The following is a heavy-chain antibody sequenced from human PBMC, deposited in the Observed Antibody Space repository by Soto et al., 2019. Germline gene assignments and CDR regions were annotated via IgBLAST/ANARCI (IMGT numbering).Heavy chain of an antibody. Sequence: QVQLVQSGAEVKKPGASVKVSCKASGYTFTGYYMHWVRQAPGQGLEWMGWINPNSGGTNYAQKFQGWVTMTRDTSRSKXYMELSRLRSDDTAVYYCARDVQERHYDFWSGYGYWGQGTLVTVSS. CDR2: INPNSGGT. V-gene: IGHV1-2*04. D-gene: IGHD3-3*01. CDR3: ARDVQERHYDFWSGYGY. J-gene: IGHJ4*02. CDR1: GYTFTGYY.